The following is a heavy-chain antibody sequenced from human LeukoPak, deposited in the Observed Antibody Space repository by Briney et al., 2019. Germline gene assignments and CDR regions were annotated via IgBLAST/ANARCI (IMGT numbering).Heavy chain of an antibody. V-gene: IGHV4-30-2*01. CDR1: GGSISSGGYS. CDR3: ARARYYYGMDV. J-gene: IGHJ6*02. Sequence: SQTLSLTCAVSGGSISSGGYSWSWIRQPPGKGLEWIGYIYHSGSTYYNPSLKSRVTISVDRSKNQSSLKLSSVTAADTAVYYCARARYYYGMDVWGQGTTVTVSS. CDR2: IYHSGST.